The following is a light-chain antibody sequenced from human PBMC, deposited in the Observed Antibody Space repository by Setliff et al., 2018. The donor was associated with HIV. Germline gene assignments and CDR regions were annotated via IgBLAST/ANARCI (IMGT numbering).Light chain of an antibody. Sequence: QSALTQPPSASGTPGQRVTISCSGSSSNIGRNAVNWYQQLPGTAPTLLIYSNNQRPSGGPDRFSGPKSGTSASLAISGLQSEDEADYYCVVWDDSLKGWVFGGGTKVTV. CDR3: VVWDDSLKGWV. V-gene: IGLV1-44*01. CDR2: SNN. J-gene: IGLJ2*01. CDR1: SSNIGRNA.